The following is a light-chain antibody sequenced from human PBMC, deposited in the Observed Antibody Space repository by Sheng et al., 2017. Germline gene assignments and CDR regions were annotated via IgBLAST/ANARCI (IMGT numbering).Light chain of an antibody. V-gene: IGLV2-14*03. CDR3: ASYKSNSYV. J-gene: IGLJ1*01. CDR2: AVS. CDR1: SSDIGAYNY. Sequence: QSALTQPASVSGSPGQSITISCTGISSDIGAYNYVSWYQQHPGNAPRLIIYAVSNRPSGISNRFSASKSGNTASLTIAGLQAEDEGDYFCASYKSNSYVFGTGTTVTVL.